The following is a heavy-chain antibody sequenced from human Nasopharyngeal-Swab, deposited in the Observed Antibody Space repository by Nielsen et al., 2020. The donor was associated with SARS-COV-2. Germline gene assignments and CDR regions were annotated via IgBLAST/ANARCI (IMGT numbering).Heavy chain of an antibody. V-gene: IGHV4-59*01. CDR3: ARSYSSSWYGFDP. D-gene: IGHD6-13*01. CDR1: GGSISSYY. Sequence: GSLRLSCTVSGGSISSYYWSWIRQPPGKGLEWIGYIYYSGSTNYNPSLKSRVTISVDTSKNQFSLKLSSVTAADTAVYYCARSYSSSWYGFDPWGQGTLVTVSS. CDR2: IYYSGST. J-gene: IGHJ5*02.